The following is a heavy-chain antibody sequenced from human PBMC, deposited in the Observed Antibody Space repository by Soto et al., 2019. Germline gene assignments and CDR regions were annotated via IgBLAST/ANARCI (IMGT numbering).Heavy chain of an antibody. D-gene: IGHD1-26*01. CDR1: GGSMTSSNW. Sequence: SETLSLTCTVSGGSMTSSNWWNWVRQSPGKGLEWIGEAHHSGRTNYNPSLKSRITISVDKSKNHFTLKLNSVTAADTAVYYCARSEATGLDYWGQGTLVTVSS. V-gene: IGHV4-4*02. CDR3: ARSEATGLDY. J-gene: IGHJ4*02. CDR2: AHHSGRT.